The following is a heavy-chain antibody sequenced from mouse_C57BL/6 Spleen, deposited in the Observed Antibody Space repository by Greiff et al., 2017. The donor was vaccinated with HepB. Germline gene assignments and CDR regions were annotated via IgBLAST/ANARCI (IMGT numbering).Heavy chain of an antibody. CDR1: GYTFTSYG. V-gene: IGHV1-81*01. CDR2: IYPRSGNT. Sequence: QVQLQQSGAELARPGASVKLSCKASGYTFTSYGISWVKQRTGQGLEWIGEIYPRSGNTYYNEKFKGKATLTADKSSSTAYMELRSLTSEDSAVYFCARSKAYAYDGPWFAYWGQGTLVTVSA. J-gene: IGHJ3*01. CDR3: ARSKAYAYDGPWFAY. D-gene: IGHD2-2*01.